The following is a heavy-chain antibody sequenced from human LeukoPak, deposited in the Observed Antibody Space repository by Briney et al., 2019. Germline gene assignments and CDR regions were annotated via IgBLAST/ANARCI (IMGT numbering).Heavy chain of an antibody. D-gene: IGHD6-19*01. CDR3: ARDSSGWYGVTGPRHFDY. J-gene: IGHJ4*02. Sequence: ASVKVSCKASGYTFTSYGISWVRQAPGRGLEWMGWISANNGNTNYAQNLQGRVTMTIDTSTSTAYMELRSLRSDDTAVYHCARDSSGWYGVTGPRHFDYWGQGTLVTVSS. V-gene: IGHV1-18*01. CDR1: GYTFTSYG. CDR2: ISANNGNT.